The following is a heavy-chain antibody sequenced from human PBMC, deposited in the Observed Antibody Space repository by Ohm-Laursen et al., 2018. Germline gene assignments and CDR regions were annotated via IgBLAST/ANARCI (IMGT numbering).Heavy chain of an antibody. J-gene: IGHJ4*02. CDR1: GLSLTTRGMC. CDR2: VDWDDAK. Sequence: PTQTLTLTCTFSGLSLTTRGMCVNWIRQPPGKALEWLARVDWDDAKYYSTTLKTRLTITKDTSKNQVILTMTNMDPVDTTTYYCARIRAGPDYFDYWGQGTLVTVSS. CDR3: ARIRAGPDYFDY. V-gene: IGHV2-70*11.